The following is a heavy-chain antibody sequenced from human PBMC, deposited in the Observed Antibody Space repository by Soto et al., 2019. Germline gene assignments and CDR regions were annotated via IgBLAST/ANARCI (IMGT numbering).Heavy chain of an antibody. D-gene: IGHD5-12*01. V-gene: IGHV4-34*01. Sequence: SETLSLTCAVYGGSFSGYYWSWIRQPPGKGLEWIGEINHSGSTNYNPSLKSRVTISVDTSKNQFSLKLSSVTAADTAVYYCARAEMATASGFDYWGQGTLVTVSS. CDR3: ARAEMATASGFDY. CDR1: GGSFSGYY. CDR2: INHSGST. J-gene: IGHJ4*02.